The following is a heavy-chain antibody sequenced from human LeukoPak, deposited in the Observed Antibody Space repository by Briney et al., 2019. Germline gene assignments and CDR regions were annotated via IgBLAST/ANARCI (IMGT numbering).Heavy chain of an antibody. CDR2: INHRGST. V-gene: IGHV4-34*01. D-gene: IGHD6-19*01. Sequence: SETLSLTCAVYGGSFSDYYWTWIRQPPGKGLEWIGEINHRGSTHYNPSLKSRVTISVDTSKKQFSLKLSSVTAADTTVYYCATYSTGFDIWGQGTVVTVSS. J-gene: IGHJ3*02. CDR1: GGSFSDYY. CDR3: ATYSTGFDI.